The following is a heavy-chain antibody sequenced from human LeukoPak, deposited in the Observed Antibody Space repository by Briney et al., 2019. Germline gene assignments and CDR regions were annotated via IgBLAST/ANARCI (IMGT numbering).Heavy chain of an antibody. CDR1: GFTFSAYA. D-gene: IGHD1-26*01. Sequence: GGSLRLSCAGSGFTFSAYAMAWVRQVSGKGLECVSHITTGGSSIFYADSVKGRFTISRDNSKNMVYLQVNSLRADDTAVYYCAKNRGAGSHFYYHMNVWGKGTTVTVSS. V-gene: IGHV3-23*01. CDR3: AKNRGAGSHFYYHMNV. CDR2: ITTGGSSI. J-gene: IGHJ6*03.